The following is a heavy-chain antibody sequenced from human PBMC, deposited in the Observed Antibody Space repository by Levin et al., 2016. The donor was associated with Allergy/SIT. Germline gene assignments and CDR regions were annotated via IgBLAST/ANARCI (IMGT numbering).Heavy chain of an antibody. Sequence: ASVKVSCKASGYTFTSYGISWVRQAPGQGLEWMGWISAYNGNTNYAQKLQGRVTMTTDTSTSTAYMELRSLRSDDTAVYYCARQHIVVVPAGGYYYYGMDVWGQGTTVTVSS. CDR2: ISAYNGNT. V-gene: IGHV1-18*01. D-gene: IGHD2-2*01. CDR1: GYTFTSYG. CDR3: ARQHIVVVPAGGYYYYGMDV. J-gene: IGHJ6*02.